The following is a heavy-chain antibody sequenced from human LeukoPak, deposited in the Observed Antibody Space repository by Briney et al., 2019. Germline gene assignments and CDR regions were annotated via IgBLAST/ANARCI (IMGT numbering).Heavy chain of an antibody. D-gene: IGHD2-21*01. CDR3: TTDFLVPPHGGNSAFDY. J-gene: IGHJ4*02. CDR2: IKSKTDGGTT. V-gene: IGHV3-15*01. CDR1: GFTFSNAW. Sequence: PGGSLRLSCAASGFTFSNAWMSWVRQAPGKGLEWVGRIKSKTDGGTTDYAAPVKGRFTISRDDSKNTLYLQMNSLKTEDTAVYYCTTDFLVPPHGGNSAFDYWGQGTLVTVSS.